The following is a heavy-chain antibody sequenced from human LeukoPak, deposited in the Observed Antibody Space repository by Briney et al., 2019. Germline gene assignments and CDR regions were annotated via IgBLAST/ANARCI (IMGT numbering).Heavy chain of an antibody. CDR3: ATQRGSYLWGTDFDY. V-gene: IGHV1-2*02. D-gene: IGHD3-16*01. CDR2: INPNSGDT. Sequence: ASVKVSCKASGYTFTGYYMHWVRQAPGQGLEWMGWINPNSGDTKYAQKFQGRVTMTRDTSISTAYMELSRLRSDDTAVYYCATQRGSYLWGTDFDYCGQGNLVTVSS. J-gene: IGHJ4*02. CDR1: GYTFTGYY.